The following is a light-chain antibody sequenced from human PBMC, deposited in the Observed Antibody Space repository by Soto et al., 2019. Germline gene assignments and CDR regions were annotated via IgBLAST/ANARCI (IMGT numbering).Light chain of an antibody. V-gene: IGKV3-11*01. CDR3: QQRSNWPPLT. Sequence: EIVLTQSPANLSLSPGERATLSFRASQSVSSYLAWYQQKPGQAPRLLIYDASNRATGIPARFSGSGSGTDFTLTISSLEPEDFAVYYCQQRSNWPPLTFGGGTKVEIK. CDR1: QSVSSY. J-gene: IGKJ4*01. CDR2: DAS.